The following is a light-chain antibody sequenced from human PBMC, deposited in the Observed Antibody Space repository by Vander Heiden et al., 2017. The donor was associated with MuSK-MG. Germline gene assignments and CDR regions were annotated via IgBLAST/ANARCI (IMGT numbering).Light chain of an antibody. CDR2: GAS. CDR1: QSVSITY. Sequence: EVVLTQSPGTLSLSPGETAILSCRASQSVSITYLAWYQQRPGQAPRLLIYGASSRATGIPDRFSGSGSGTDFTLTISRLEPEDFAVYLCQQYDGSLGYSFGQGTKLQIK. J-gene: IGKJ2*03. V-gene: IGKV3-20*01. CDR3: QQYDGSLGYS.